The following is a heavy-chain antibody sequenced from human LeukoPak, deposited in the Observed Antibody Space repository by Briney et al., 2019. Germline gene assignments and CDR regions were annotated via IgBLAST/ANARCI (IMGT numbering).Heavy chain of an antibody. CDR2: IKFDGSEE. V-gene: IGHV3-7*03. J-gene: IGHJ6*02. CDR3: AKDKRYYDSSGSPYYYYGMDV. CDR1: GFNFNTYW. Sequence: GGSLRLSCAASGFNFNTYWMSWVRQAPGKGLEWVANIKFDGSEEYYVDSVKGRFTISRDNSKNTLHLQMNSLRAEDTAVYYCAKDKRYYDSSGSPYYYYGMDVWGQGTTVTVSS. D-gene: IGHD3-22*01.